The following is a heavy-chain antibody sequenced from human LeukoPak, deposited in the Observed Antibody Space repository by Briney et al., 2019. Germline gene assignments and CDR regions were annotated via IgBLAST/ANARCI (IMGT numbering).Heavy chain of an antibody. CDR2: INQGGSEP. Sequence: SGGSLRLSCAASGFTFSDSWMMWVRQAPGKGLEWVANINQGGSEPYYVDPVQGRFTISRDNTKNLLFLQMNGLRVEDTAVYYCARLNWGRADSWGQGTLLTVSA. CDR1: GFTFSDSW. V-gene: IGHV3-7*01. CDR3: ARLNWGRADS. D-gene: IGHD7-27*01. J-gene: IGHJ4*02.